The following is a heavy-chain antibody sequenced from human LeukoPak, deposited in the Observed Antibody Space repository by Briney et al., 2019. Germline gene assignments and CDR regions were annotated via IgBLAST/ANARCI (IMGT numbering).Heavy chain of an antibody. J-gene: IGHJ4*02. CDR3: ARDTPGLAKLFDY. D-gene: IGHD2-15*01. CDR1: GYTFTSYG. CDR2: ISGYTGAT. V-gene: IGHV1-18*01. Sequence: VSVKVSCKASGYTFTSYGISWVRQAPGQGLEWMGWISGYTGATHYSVKLQDRLTVTTDTSTNTAYMELRSLRSADTAVYCCARDTPGLAKLFDYWGQGTLVTVSS.